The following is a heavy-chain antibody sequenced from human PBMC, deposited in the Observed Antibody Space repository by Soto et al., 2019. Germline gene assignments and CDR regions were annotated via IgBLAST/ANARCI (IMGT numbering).Heavy chain of an antibody. V-gene: IGHV1-8*01. CDR2: MNPNSGNT. CDR3: ARGVEQWLSIWAHPTRGMDV. CDR1: GYTFTSYD. J-gene: IGHJ6*02. D-gene: IGHD6-19*01. Sequence: QVQLVQSGAEVKKPGASVKVSCKASGYTFTSYDINWVRQATGQGLEWMGWMNPNSGNTGYAQKFQGRVTMTRNTSISTAYMELSSLRSEDTAMYYCARGVEQWLSIWAHPTRGMDVWGQGTTVTVSS.